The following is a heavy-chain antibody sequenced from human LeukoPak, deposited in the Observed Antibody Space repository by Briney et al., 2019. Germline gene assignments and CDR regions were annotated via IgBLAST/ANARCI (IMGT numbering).Heavy chain of an antibody. CDR2: INPSGGST. D-gene: IGHD2-2*01. V-gene: IGHV1-46*01. CDR1: GYTFTSYY. J-gene: IGHJ5*02. Sequence: ASVKVSCKPSGYTFTSYYMHWVRQAPGQGLEWMGIINPSGGSTSYAQKFQGRVTMTRDTSTSTVYMELSSLRSEDTAVYYCARGLGIVVVPDNWFDPWGQGTLVTVSS. CDR3: ARGLGIVVVPDNWFDP.